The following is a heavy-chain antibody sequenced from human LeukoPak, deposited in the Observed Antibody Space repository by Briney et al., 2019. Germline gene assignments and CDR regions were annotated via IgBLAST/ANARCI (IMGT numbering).Heavy chain of an antibody. J-gene: IGHJ4*02. CDR2: IRSKAYGGTT. V-gene: IGHV3-49*03. Sequence: GGSLRLSCTASGFTFGDYAMSWFLQAPGKGLEWVGFIRSKAYGGTTEYAASVKGRFTISRDDSKSIAYLQMNSLKTEDTAVYYCTRDKYDFWSGYYCYWGQGTLATVSS. CDR3: TRDKYDFWSGYYCY. D-gene: IGHD3-3*01. CDR1: GFTFGDYA.